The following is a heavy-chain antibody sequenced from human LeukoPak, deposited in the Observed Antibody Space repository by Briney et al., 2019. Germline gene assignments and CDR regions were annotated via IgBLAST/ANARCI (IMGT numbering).Heavy chain of an antibody. CDR3: ARDETSGVFDY. Sequence: SETLSLTCTVSGDSISRYYWSWIRQPAGKGLEWIGRIYTSGSTNYNPSLKSRVTMSVDTSKNQFSLKLSSVTAADTAVYYCARDETSGVFDYWGQGTLVTVSS. D-gene: IGHD3-16*01. V-gene: IGHV4-4*07. CDR2: IYTSGST. J-gene: IGHJ4*02. CDR1: GDSISRYY.